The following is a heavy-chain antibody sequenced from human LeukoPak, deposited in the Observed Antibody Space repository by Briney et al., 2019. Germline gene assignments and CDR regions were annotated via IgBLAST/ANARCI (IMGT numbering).Heavy chain of an antibody. J-gene: IGHJ5*02. CDR1: GFSFSSYA. CDR3: AKGNYIAYPGWFDP. V-gene: IGHV3-23*01. D-gene: IGHD1-1*01. CDR2: IGASGATT. Sequence: PGGSLRLSCAASGFSFSSYAMSWVRQAPGKGLQWVSAIGASGATTWYADSVKGRFTVSRDNSKNTLYVQMNSLRAEDTAVYYCAKGNYIAYPGWFDPWGQGTLVTVSS.